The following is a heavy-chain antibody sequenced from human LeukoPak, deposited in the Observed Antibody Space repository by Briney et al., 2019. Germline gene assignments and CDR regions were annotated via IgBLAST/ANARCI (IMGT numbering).Heavy chain of an antibody. CDR1: GFTFSTYA. J-gene: IGHJ3*01. Sequence: PGGSLRLSCAASGFTFSTYAMSWVRQAPGKGLEWVSTIGGGDDRTFYADYVKGRFTISRDNSKNTLYLQMNSLRAEDTAVYYCSKRGIGDLRNTFELWGQGTMVTVSS. V-gene: IGHV3-23*01. CDR2: IGGGDDRT. CDR3: SKRGIGDLRNTFEL. D-gene: IGHD3-16*01.